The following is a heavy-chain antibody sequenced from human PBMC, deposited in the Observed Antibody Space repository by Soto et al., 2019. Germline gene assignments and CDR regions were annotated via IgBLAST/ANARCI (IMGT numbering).Heavy chain of an antibody. V-gene: IGHV3-23*01. D-gene: IGHD3-9*01. CDR1: GFTFSSYS. CDR2: ISGSGGST. CDR3: AKTDTSYYDILTGHNLAAGVDY. Sequence: GGSLRLPCAASGFTFSSYSMSWVRQAPGKGLEWVSAISGSGGSTYYADSVKGRFTISRDNSKNTLYLQMNSLRAEDTAVYYCAKTDTSYYDILTGHNLAAGVDYWGQGTLVTVSS. J-gene: IGHJ4*02.